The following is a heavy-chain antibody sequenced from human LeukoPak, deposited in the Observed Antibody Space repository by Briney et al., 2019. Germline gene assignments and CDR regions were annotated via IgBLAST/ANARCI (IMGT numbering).Heavy chain of an antibody. Sequence: ASVKVSCKASGYTFTSYGISWVRQAPGQGLEWMGWISAYNGNTNYAQKLQGRVTMTTDTSTSTAYMELRSLRSDDTAVYYCARGEYYYDSSGYYYDRAFDYWGQGTLVTVSS. CDR1: GYTFTSYG. V-gene: IGHV1-18*01. J-gene: IGHJ4*02. CDR2: ISAYNGNT. CDR3: ARGEYYYDSSGYYYDRAFDY. D-gene: IGHD3-22*01.